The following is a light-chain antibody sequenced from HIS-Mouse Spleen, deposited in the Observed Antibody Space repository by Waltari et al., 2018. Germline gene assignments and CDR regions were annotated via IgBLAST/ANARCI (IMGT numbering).Light chain of an antibody. CDR2: GAS. CDR3: QQYNNWPPWT. CDR1: QSVSSN. V-gene: IGKV3-15*01. Sequence: IVMTPSPATLSVSPGERATLSCRASQSVSSNLAWYQQKPGQAPMLLIYGASTRATGSPARFSGSRSATEFTLTISSMQSEDFAVYYCQQYNNWPPWTFGQGTKVEIK. J-gene: IGKJ1*01.